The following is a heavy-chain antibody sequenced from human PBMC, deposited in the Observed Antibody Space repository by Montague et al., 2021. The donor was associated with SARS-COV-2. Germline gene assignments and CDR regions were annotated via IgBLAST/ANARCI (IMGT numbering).Heavy chain of an antibody. Sequence: SETLSLTCTVSGGSISSYHHYWGWIRQPPGKGLEWIGAMYYSGSTWLNPSLKSRVTISVDTSKNQFSLNLRSVTAADTAVYFCGRVILSATSNSFDCWGPGTLVTVSS. CDR1: GGSISSYHHY. CDR3: GRVILSATSNSFDC. D-gene: IGHD2-15*01. V-gene: IGHV4-39*07. J-gene: IGHJ4*02. CDR2: MYYSGST.